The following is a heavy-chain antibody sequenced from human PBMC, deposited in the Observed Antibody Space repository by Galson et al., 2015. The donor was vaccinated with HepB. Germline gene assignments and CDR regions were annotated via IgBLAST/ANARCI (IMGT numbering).Heavy chain of an antibody. CDR1: EFTFGDYA. V-gene: IGHV3-49*03. J-gene: IGHJ6*02. Sequence: SLRLSCATFEFTFGDYAMSWFRQAPGKGLEWIGFIRTKAYGGTTEYAAFVKGKFIISRDDSESIAYLQMNSLTSDDTAVYYCARKIASPDYDYYGLDVWGQGTTVTVS. D-gene: IGHD4/OR15-4a*01. CDR3: ARKIASPDYDYYGLDV. CDR2: IRTKAYGGTT.